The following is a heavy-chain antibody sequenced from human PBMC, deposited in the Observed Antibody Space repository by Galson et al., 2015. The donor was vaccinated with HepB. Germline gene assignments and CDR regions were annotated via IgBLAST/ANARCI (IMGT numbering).Heavy chain of an antibody. D-gene: IGHD5-12*01. Sequence: SVKVSCKASGYTFTNYAMNWVRQAPGQGLEWMGWINTKTGNPMYAQGFTGRFVFSLDTSVSTAYLQISSLKAEDTAMYYCARDRFSAYPWGQETLVTVSS. CDR2: INTKTGNP. CDR1: GYTFTNYA. V-gene: IGHV7-4-1*02. J-gene: IGHJ5*02. CDR3: ARDRFSAYP.